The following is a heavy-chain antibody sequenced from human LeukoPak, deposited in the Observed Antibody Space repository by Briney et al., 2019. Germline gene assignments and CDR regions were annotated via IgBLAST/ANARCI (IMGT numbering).Heavy chain of an antibody. Sequence: GGSLRLSCAASGFTFSSYWMSWVRQAPGKGLEWVANIKQDGSEKYYVDSVKGRFTISRDNAKNSLYLHMNSLRAEDAAVYYCARYDCSGGSCYQYNWFDPWGQGTLVTVSS. D-gene: IGHD2-15*01. CDR3: ARYDCSGGSCYQYNWFDP. J-gene: IGHJ5*02. V-gene: IGHV3-7*01. CDR1: GFTFSSYW. CDR2: IKQDGSEK.